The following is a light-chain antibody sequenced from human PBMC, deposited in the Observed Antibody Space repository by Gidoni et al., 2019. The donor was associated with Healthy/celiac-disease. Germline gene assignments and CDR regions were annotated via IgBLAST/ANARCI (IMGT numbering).Light chain of an antibody. CDR2: GAS. CDR1: QSVSSN. V-gene: IGKV3-15*01. J-gene: IGKJ2*01. CDR3: QQYNNWPPYT. Sequence: EIVMTQSPATLSVSPGERATLSCRASQSVSSNLAWYQQKPGHAPRLLIYGASTRATGIPARFSGSGSGTEFTLPISSLQSEDFAVYYCQQYNNWPPYTFGQGTKLEIK.